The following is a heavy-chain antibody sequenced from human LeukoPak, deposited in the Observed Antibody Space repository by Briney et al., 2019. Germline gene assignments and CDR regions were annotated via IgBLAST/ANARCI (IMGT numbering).Heavy chain of an antibody. CDR2: IIPIFGTA. J-gene: IGHJ4*02. Sequence: SVKVSCKASGGTFSSYAISWVRQAPGQGLEWMGGIIPIFGTANYAQKFQGRVTITTDESTSTAYMELSSLRSEDTAVYYCARDFGYSSSWYRSLDYWGQGTLVTVSS. V-gene: IGHV1-69*05. CDR1: GGTFSSYA. CDR3: ARDFGYSSSWYRSLDY. D-gene: IGHD6-13*01.